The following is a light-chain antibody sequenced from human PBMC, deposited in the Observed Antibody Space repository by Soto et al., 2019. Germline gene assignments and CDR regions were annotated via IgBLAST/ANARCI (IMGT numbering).Light chain of an antibody. CDR3: QQYHNAGST. J-gene: IGKJ1*01. V-gene: IGKV3-15*01. CDR2: GAS. CDR1: QSVSNN. Sequence: IVMTQSPATLSVSPGGRTSLSCRASQSVSNNLAWYQQNPGQAPRLLIYGASTRAAGIPGRFSGSGSGTEFTLIISSLQSDDVAVYYCQQYHNAGSTFGQGTKVEI.